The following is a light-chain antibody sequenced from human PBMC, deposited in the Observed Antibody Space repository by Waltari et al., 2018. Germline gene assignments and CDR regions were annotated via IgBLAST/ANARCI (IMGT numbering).Light chain of an antibody. CDR3: PQYYSRPYT. J-gene: IGKJ2*01. CDR2: WAS. V-gene: IGKV4-1*01. CDR1: QPGLYSSNSKNY. Sequence: DIVMTQSPDSLAVALGGRATIHCRSSQPGLYSSNSKNYLAWYQQKPGQTPKLLVYWASNRESGVPDRFSGSGSGTDFTLTISSLQAEDVAVYFCPQYYSRPYTFGQGTKLDIK.